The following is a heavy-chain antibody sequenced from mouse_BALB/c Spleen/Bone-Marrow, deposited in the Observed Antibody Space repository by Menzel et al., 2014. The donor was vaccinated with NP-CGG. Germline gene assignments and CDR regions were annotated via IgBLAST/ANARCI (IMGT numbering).Heavy chain of an antibody. V-gene: IGHV1-69*02. CDR1: GYTFTSYW. CDR2: IDPSDSYT. D-gene: IGHD2-3*01. Sequence: VQLQQSGAELVKPGASVKLSCKASGYTFTSYWMHWVKQRLGQGLEWIGEIDPSDSYTNYNQKFKGKATLTVDKSSSTAYMQLSSLTSEDSAVYYCARWLLGYAMDYWGQGTSVTVSS. CDR3: ARWLLGYAMDY. J-gene: IGHJ4*01.